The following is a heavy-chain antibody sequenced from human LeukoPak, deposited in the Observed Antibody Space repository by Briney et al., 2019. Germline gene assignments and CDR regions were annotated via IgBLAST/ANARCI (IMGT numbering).Heavy chain of an antibody. Sequence: SETLSLTCTVSGGSISSYYWSWIRQPPGKGLEWIGYIYYSGSTNYNPSLKSRVTISVDTSKNQFSLKLSSVTAADTAVYYCARESLRGPDTWNWFDPWGQGTLVTVSS. J-gene: IGHJ5*02. D-gene: IGHD5-18*01. CDR1: GGSISSYY. CDR3: ARESLRGPDTWNWFDP. V-gene: IGHV4-59*01. CDR2: IYYSGST.